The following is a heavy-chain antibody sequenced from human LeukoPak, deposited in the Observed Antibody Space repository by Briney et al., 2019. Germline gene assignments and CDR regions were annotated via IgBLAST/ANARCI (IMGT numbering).Heavy chain of an antibody. CDR3: ARGYRRITIFGVVTQYYMDV. CDR2: IYYSGSS. D-gene: IGHD3-3*01. CDR1: GDSITNNNCY. J-gene: IGHJ6*03. Sequence: SKTLSLTCTVSGDSITNNNCYLGWVRQPPVKGLEWIASIYYSGSSYYNPSLKSRVTMSVDTSKNQFSLKLSSVTAADTAVYYCARGYRRITIFGVVTQYYMDVWGKGTTVTVSS. V-gene: IGHV4-39*07.